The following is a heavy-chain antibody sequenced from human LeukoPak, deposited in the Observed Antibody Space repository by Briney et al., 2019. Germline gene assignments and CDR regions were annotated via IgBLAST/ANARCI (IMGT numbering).Heavy chain of an antibody. V-gene: IGHV4-59*08. Sequence: PSETLSLTCTVSGGSISSYYWSWIRQPPGKGLEWIGYIYYSGSTNYNPSLKSRVTISIDTSKNQFSLKLSSVTAADTAVYYCARQNTDSADYYYYGMDVWGQGTTVIVSS. CDR3: ARQNTDSADYYYYGMDV. CDR2: IYYSGST. D-gene: IGHD2-15*01. J-gene: IGHJ6*02. CDR1: GGSISSYY.